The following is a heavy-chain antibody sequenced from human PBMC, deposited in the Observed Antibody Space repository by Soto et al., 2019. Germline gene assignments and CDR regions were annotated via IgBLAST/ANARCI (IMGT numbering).Heavy chain of an antibody. CDR1: GLIFSDYA. CDR3: AKDRFGIVGPVDY. J-gene: IGHJ4*02. V-gene: IGHV3-23*01. D-gene: IGHD1-26*01. Sequence: GESLKISCAASGLIFSDYAMSWVRQAPGKGLECVACISGSGDKTFYADSVKGRFTISRDNSKNTVSLHMNSLRVDDTAVYFCAKDRFGIVGPVDYWGPGTLVTVSS. CDR2: ISGSGDKT.